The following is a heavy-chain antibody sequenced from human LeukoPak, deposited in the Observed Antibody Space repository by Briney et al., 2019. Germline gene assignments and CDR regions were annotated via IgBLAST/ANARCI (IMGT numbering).Heavy chain of an antibody. V-gene: IGHV3-30*02. CDR3: AKRYSSSDAYFGY. J-gene: IGHJ4*02. CDR1: GFTFSSYH. CDR2: IRYDGSNK. Sequence: GGSLRLSCVASGFTFSSYHMHWVRQAPGKGLEWVAFIRYDGSNKYYADSVKGRFTISRDNSKNTLYLQMNSLRAEDTAVYYCAKRYSSSDAYFGYWGQGTLVTVSS. D-gene: IGHD6-6*01.